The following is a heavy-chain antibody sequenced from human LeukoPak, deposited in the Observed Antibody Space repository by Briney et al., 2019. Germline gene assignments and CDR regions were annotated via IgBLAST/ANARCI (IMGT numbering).Heavy chain of an antibody. CDR2: INGGGSTT. Sequence: PGGSLRLSCAASGFTFTSYAMSWVRQAPGKGLEWVSSINGGGSTTYLADSVKGRFTISRDNSKNTLYLQMNSLRAEDTAVYYCAKDGAGVTADASDIWGQGTMVTVSS. D-gene: IGHD2-21*02. J-gene: IGHJ3*02. V-gene: IGHV3-23*01. CDR1: GFTFTSYA. CDR3: AKDGAGVTADASDI.